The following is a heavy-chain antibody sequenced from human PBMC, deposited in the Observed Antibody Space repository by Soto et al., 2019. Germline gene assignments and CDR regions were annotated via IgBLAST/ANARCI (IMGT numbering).Heavy chain of an antibody. CDR1: GGSISSGGYY. V-gene: IGHV4-31*03. CDR2: IYYSGST. J-gene: IGHJ6*02. D-gene: IGHD3-3*01. CDR3: ARARGLRFLEWSPRDYGMDV. Sequence: SETLSLTCTVSGGSISSGGYYWSWIRQHPGKGLEWIGYIYYSGSTYYNPSLKSRVTISVDTSKNQFSLKLSSVTAADTAVYYCARARGLRFLEWSPRDYGMDVWGQGTTVNVSS.